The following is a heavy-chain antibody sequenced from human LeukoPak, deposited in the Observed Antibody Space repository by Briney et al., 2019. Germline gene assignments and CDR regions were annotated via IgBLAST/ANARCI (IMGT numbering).Heavy chain of an antibody. D-gene: IGHD5-12*01. CDR2: IKQDGSEK. V-gene: IGHV3-7*01. CDR1: EFTFSSYW. J-gene: IGHJ4*02. Sequence: GGSLKLSWAASEFTFSSYWMSWVRQAPGKGLEWLANIKQDGSEKYYVDSVKGRFTISRDNAKNSLYLQMNSLRAEDTAVYYCARVGSWDIAYVDYWGQGTLVTVSS. CDR3: ARVGSWDIAYVDY.